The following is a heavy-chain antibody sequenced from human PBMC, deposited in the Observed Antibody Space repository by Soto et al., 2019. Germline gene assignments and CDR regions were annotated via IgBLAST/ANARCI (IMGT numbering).Heavy chain of an antibody. CDR1: GFTFSSYV. Sequence: QVQLVESGGGVVQPGRSLRLSCAASGFTFSSYVMHWVRQAPGKGLEWVAVIWYDGSNKYYADSVKGRFTISRDNSKNTLYLQMNSLRAEDTDVYYCARYGGNSVNHAFDIWGQGTMVTVSS. J-gene: IGHJ3*02. CDR2: IWYDGSNK. D-gene: IGHD4-17*01. V-gene: IGHV3-33*01. CDR3: ARYGGNSVNHAFDI.